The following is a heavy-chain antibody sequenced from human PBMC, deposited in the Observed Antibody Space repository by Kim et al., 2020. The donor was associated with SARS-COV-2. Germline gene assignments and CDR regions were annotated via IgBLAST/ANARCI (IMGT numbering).Heavy chain of an antibody. D-gene: IGHD6-6*01. CDR3: ARDRPDIAARKYNWFDP. Sequence: GGSLRLSCAASGFTFSSYSMNWVRQAPGKGLEWVSSISSSSSYIYYADSVKGRFTISRDNAKNSLYLQMNSLRAEDTAVYYCARDRPDIAARKYNWFDPWGQGTLVTVSS. CDR2: ISSSSSYI. CDR1: GFTFSSYS. J-gene: IGHJ5*02. V-gene: IGHV3-21*01.